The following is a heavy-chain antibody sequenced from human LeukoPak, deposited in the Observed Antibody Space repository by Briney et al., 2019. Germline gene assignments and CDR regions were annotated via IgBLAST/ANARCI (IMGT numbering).Heavy chain of an antibody. J-gene: IGHJ4*02. CDR2: IIHIFGTA. V-gene: IGHV1-69*01. CDR3: ASGGFGESSYFDY. Sequence: ASVKVSCKASGGTFSSYAISWVRQAPGQGLEWMGGIIHIFGTANYAQKSQGRVTITADESTSTAYMELSSLRSEDTAVYYCASGGFGESSYFDYWGQGTLVTVSS. D-gene: IGHD3-10*01. CDR1: GGTFSSYA.